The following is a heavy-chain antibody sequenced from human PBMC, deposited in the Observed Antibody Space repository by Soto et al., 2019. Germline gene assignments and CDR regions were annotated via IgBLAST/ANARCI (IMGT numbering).Heavy chain of an antibody. J-gene: IGHJ6*02. D-gene: IGHD5-18*01. CDR3: AKSAGYSYGYHYHYGMDV. V-gene: IGHV3-30*18. Sequence: GGSLRLSCAASGFTFSSYGMHWVRQAPGKGLEWVAVISYDGSNKYYADSVKGRFTISRDNSKNTLYLQMNSLRAEDTAVYYCAKSAGYSYGYHYHYGMDVWGQGTTVTVSS. CDR2: ISYDGSNK. CDR1: GFTFSSYG.